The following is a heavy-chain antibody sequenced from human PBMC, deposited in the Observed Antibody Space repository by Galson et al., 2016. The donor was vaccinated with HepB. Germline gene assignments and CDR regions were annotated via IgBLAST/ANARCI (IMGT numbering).Heavy chain of an antibody. Sequence: SLRLSCAASEFTFRPHGMHWVRQAPGKGLEWVALIWHDGSNKYYADSVKGRFTISRDNPKDTLYLQMDSLTVEDTAVYYCAKEMHVAAAAAFDFWGRGTLVTVSS. CDR1: EFTFRPHG. V-gene: IGHV3-33*06. D-gene: IGHD2-2*01. CDR2: IWHDGSNK. CDR3: AKEMHVAAAAAFDF. J-gene: IGHJ4*02.